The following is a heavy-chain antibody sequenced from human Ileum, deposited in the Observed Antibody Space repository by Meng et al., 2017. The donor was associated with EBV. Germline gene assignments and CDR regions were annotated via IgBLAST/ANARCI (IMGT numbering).Heavy chain of an antibody. D-gene: IGHD1-26*01. CDR1: VYTFTSYV. Sequence: QVSLVQSGAAVKKPVAAVKVSCNALVYTFTSYVINGGRQAPGQGLEWMGWFSAFTGNTDYAQKFQGRVTMTTDTSTTTTYMELSSLRSDDTAVYYCARVVEGATSWLDRWGQGTLVTVSS. J-gene: IGHJ5*02. CDR3: ARVVEGATSWLDR. V-gene: IGHV1-18*01. CDR2: FSAFTGNT.